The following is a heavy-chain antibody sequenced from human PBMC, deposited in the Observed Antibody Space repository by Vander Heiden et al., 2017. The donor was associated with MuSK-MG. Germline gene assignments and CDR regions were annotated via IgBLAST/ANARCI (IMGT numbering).Heavy chain of an antibody. D-gene: IGHD3-3*01. CDR3: ARHRSSMYYDFWSGYYNWFDP. J-gene: IGHJ5*02. V-gene: IGHV4-38-2*01. Sequence: QVQLQESGPGLVKPSETLSLTCAVSGYSISSGYYWGWIRQPPGKGLEWIGSIYHSGSTYYNPSLKSRVTISVDTSKNQFSLKLSSVTAADTAVYYCARHRSSMYYDFWSGYYNWFDPWGQGTLVTVSS. CDR2: IYHSGST. CDR1: GYSISSGYY.